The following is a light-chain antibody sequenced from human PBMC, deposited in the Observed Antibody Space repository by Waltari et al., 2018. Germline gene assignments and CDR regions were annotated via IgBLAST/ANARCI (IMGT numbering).Light chain of an antibody. J-gene: IGLJ3*02. CDR3: QSFDSSLSASV. CDR2: GNT. Sequence: QSVLTQPHSMSGAPGQKVTIPCTGGSSNFGAGYDVHWYQQFPGTAPKPLIFGNTTRPSGVPVRFSGSKSGTSASLAIAGLQSEDEAVYYCQSFDSSLSASVFGGGTKLTVL. CDR1: SSNFGAGYD. V-gene: IGLV1-40*01.